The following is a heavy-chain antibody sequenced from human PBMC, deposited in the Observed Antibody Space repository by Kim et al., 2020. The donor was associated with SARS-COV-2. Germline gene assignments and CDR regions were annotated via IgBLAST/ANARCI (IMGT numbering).Heavy chain of an antibody. CDR3: ARPAGRQLDDAFDI. CDR1: GYSFPTYW. J-gene: IGHJ3*02. V-gene: IGHV5-51*01. D-gene: IGHD1-1*01. Sequence: GESLKISCKGSGYSFPTYWIAWVRQMPGKGLEWMGIIYPGDSDTRYSPSFQGPVTISADKSISTAYLQWSRLKASDTGIYFCARPAGRQLDDAFDIWGQGTIVTVSS. CDR2: IYPGDSDT.